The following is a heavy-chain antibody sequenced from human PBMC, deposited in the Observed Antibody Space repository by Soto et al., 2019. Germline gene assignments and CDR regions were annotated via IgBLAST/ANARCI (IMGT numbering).Heavy chain of an antibody. V-gene: IGHV4-61*01. CDR3: ARDEVAAAGTDYYYYGMDV. Sequence: PSETLSLTCTVSGGSVSSGSYYWSWIRQPPGKGLEWIGYIYYSGSTNYNPSLKSRVTISVDTSKNQFSLKPSSVTAADTAVYYCARDEVAAAGTDYYYYGMDVWGQGTTVTVSS. J-gene: IGHJ6*02. CDR2: IYYSGST. D-gene: IGHD6-13*01. CDR1: GGSVSSGSYY.